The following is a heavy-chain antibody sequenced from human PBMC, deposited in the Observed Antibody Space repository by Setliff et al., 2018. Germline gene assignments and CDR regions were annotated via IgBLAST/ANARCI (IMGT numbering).Heavy chain of an antibody. J-gene: IGHJ4*02. V-gene: IGHV3-48*03. D-gene: IGHD4-4*01. CDR2: ISSTGGTT. CDR1: GFTFSSYE. CDR3: ARRQY. Sequence: GGSLRLSCAASGFTFSSYEMYWVRQAPGKGLEWVSFISSTGGTTSYADSVRGRFTLSRDNAKNSLYLQMNGLGVEDTAVYYCARRQYWGQGTQVTVSS.